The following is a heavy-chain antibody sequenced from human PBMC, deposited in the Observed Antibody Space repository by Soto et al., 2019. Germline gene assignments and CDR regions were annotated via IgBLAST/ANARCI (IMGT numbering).Heavy chain of an antibody. J-gene: IGHJ4*02. Sequence: ASVKVSCKVSGYTLTELSMHWVRQAPGKGLEWMGGFDPEDGETIYAQKFQGRVTMTEDTSTDTAYMELSSLRSEDTAVYYCARNTDIVVVPAAPSDYWGQGTLVTVSS. V-gene: IGHV1-24*01. CDR2: FDPEDGET. CDR3: ARNTDIVVVPAAPSDY. D-gene: IGHD2-2*01. CDR1: GYTLTELS.